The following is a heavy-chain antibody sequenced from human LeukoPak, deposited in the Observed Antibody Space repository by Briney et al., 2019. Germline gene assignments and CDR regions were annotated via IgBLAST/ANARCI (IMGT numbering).Heavy chain of an antibody. Sequence: SSVKVSCKASGGTFSSYAISWVRQAPGQGLEWMGGIIPIFGTANYAQKFQSRVTITADESTSTAYMELSSLRSEDTAVYYCARDGGAAHDFWSGYLGYYFDYWGQGTLVTVSS. V-gene: IGHV1-69*01. CDR3: ARDGGAAHDFWSGYLGYYFDY. J-gene: IGHJ4*02. CDR2: IIPIFGTA. D-gene: IGHD3-3*01. CDR1: GGTFSSYA.